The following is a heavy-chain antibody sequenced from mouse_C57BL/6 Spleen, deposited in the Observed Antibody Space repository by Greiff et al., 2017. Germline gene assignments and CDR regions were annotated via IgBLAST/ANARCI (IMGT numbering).Heavy chain of an antibody. V-gene: IGHV1-64*01. CDR1: GYTFTSYW. CDR2: IHPNSGST. Sequence: QVQLQQPGAELVKPGASVKLSCKASGYTFTSYWMHWVKQRPGQGLEWIGMIHPNSGSTNYNEKFKSKATLTVDKSSSTAYMQLSSLTSEDSAVXYCARRDGYDPPWCAYWGQGTLVTVSA. D-gene: IGHD2-2*01. J-gene: IGHJ3*01. CDR3: ARRDGYDPPWCAY.